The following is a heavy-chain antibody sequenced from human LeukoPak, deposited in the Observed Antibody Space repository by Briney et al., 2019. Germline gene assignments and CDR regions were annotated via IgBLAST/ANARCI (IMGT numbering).Heavy chain of an antibody. CDR1: GFTFSSYA. V-gene: IGHV3-23*01. CDR3: AKRGRPCSGDCSAPYYFDY. Sequence: GGSLRLSCAASGFTFSSYAMSWVRQAPGKGLEWVSSISSSGANTYYADSVKGQFTIARDNSKNTLYLQMSSLRAEDTAVYYCAKRGRPCSGDCSAPYYFDYWGQGTLVTVSS. J-gene: IGHJ4*02. D-gene: IGHD2-21*02. CDR2: ISSSGANT.